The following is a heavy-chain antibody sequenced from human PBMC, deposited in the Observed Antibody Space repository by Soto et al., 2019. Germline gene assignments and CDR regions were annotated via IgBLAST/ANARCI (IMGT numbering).Heavy chain of an antibody. CDR2: INHSGST. J-gene: IGHJ4*02. CDR3: RRWGYGDYGVRDFDY. CDR1: GGSFSGYY. V-gene: IGHV4-34*01. Sequence: PSETLSLTCAVYGGSFSGYYWSWIRQPPGKGLEWIGEINHSGSTNYNPSLKSRVTISVDTSKNQFSLKLSSVTAADTAVYYCRRWGYGDYGVRDFDYWGQGTLVTVSS. D-gene: IGHD4-17*01.